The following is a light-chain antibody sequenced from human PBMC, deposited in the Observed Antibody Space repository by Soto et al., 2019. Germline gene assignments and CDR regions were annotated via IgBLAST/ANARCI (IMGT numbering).Light chain of an antibody. CDR1: QSGRDMY. CDR3: QQRSNWSGVT. V-gene: IGKV3D-20*02. J-gene: IGKJ4*01. CDR2: GVS. Sequence: EIVLTQSPGTLSLSPGERATLSCRASQSGRDMYLAWYQQKPGQPPRLLIYGVSSRAYGIPDRFSGSGSGTDFTLTISSLEPEDFAVYYCQQRSNWSGVTFGGGTKVEIK.